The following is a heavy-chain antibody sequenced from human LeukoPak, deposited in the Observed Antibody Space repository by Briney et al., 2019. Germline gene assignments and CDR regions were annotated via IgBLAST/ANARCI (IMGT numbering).Heavy chain of an antibody. CDR3: ARFTGPPGGPPTSLDY. CDR1: GYTFTSYY. Sequence: ASVKVSCKASGYTFTSYYMHWVRQAPGQGLEWMGIINPSGGSTSYAQKFQGRVTMTRDTSTSTVYMELSSLRSEDTAVYYCARFTGPPGGPPTSLDYWGQGTLVTVSS. V-gene: IGHV1-46*03. J-gene: IGHJ4*02. CDR2: INPSGGST. D-gene: IGHD2/OR15-2a*01.